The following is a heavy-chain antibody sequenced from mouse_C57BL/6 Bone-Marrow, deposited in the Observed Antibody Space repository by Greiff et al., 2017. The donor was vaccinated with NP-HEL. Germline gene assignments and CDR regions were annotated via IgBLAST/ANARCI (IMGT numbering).Heavy chain of an antibody. CDR3: ARDRGDSSGYWFAY. D-gene: IGHD3-2*02. CDR2: IHPNSGST. Sequence: QVQLQQPGAELVKPGASVKLSCKASGYTFTSYWMHWVKQRPGQGLEWIGMIHPNSGSTNYNEKFKSKATLTVDKSSSTAYMQLSSLTSEDSAVYYGARDRGDSSGYWFAYWGQGTLVTVSA. J-gene: IGHJ3*01. CDR1: GYTFTSYW. V-gene: IGHV1-64*01.